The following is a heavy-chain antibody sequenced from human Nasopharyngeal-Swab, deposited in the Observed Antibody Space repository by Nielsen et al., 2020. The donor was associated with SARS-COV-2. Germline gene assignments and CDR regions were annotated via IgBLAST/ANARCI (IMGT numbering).Heavy chain of an antibody. J-gene: IGHJ1*01. V-gene: IGHV3-7*05. CDR3: ATSGSWCFQV. Sequence: GESLKISCVASGFTFSSSWMSWVRQAPGKGLEWVASIKEDGSEQYYVDSVKGRFTISRDNAKNSLYLQMNSLRDEDTAVYYCATSGSWCFQVWGQGTLVTVS. CDR1: GFTFSSSW. D-gene: IGHD6-13*01. CDR2: IKEDGSEQ.